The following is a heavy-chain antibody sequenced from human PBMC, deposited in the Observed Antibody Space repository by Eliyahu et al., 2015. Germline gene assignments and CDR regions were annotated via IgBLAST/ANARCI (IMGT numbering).Heavy chain of an antibody. CDR3: ARTYSSSWYLGYFQH. CDR1: GFTFSXYG. Sequence: QVQLVESGGGVXQPGRSLRXSCAASGFTFSXYGMHWVRQAPGKGLEWVAVIWYDGSNKYYADSVKGRFTISRDNSKNTLYLQMNSLRAEDTAVYYCARTYSSSWYLGYFQHWGQGTLVTVSS. CDR2: IWYDGSNK. D-gene: IGHD6-13*01. V-gene: IGHV3-33*01. J-gene: IGHJ1*01.